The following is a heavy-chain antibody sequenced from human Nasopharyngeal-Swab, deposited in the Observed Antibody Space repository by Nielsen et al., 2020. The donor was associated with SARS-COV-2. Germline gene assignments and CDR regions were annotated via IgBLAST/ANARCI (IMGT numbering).Heavy chain of an antibody. CDR2: IYTSGST. J-gene: IGHJ6*03. CDR1: GGSISSYY. V-gene: IGHV4-4*07. CDR3: VRLAYYYYYYMDV. Sequence: SETLSLTCTVSGGSISSYYWSWIRQPAGKGLEWIGRIYTSGSTNYNPSLKSRVTISVDTSKNQFSLKLSSVTAADTAVYYCVRLAYYYYYYMDVWGKGTTVTVSS. D-gene: IGHD5-12*01.